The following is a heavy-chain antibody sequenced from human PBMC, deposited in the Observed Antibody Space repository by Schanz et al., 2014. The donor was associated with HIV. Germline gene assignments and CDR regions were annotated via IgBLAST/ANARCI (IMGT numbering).Heavy chain of an antibody. D-gene: IGHD3-3*01. V-gene: IGHV3-30*18. J-gene: IGHJ6*02. CDR3: AKTILRFLDWPNANGGMDV. Sequence: QVQLVESGGGVVQPGRSLRLSCAVSGFTFSSYGMHWVRQAPGKGLEWVAVISHDGGNKHYGDSVKGRFPISRDNSKNTLYLQMSSLREEDTAVYYCAKTILRFLDWPNANGGMDVWGLGTTVTVSS. CDR2: ISHDGGNK. CDR1: GFTFSSYG.